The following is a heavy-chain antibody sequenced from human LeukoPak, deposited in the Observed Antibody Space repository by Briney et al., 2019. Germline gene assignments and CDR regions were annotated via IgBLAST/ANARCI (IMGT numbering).Heavy chain of an antibody. CDR1: GFTFSSYS. V-gene: IGHV3-21*01. CDR2: ISSSSSYI. Sequence: GGSLRLSCAASGFTFSSYSMNWVRQAPGKGLEWVSSISSSSSYIYYADSVKGRFTISRDNAKNSLYPQMNSLRAEDTAVYYCARAYCSSTSCYPPNYWGQGTLVTVSS. D-gene: IGHD2-2*01. J-gene: IGHJ4*02. CDR3: ARAYCSSTSCYPPNY.